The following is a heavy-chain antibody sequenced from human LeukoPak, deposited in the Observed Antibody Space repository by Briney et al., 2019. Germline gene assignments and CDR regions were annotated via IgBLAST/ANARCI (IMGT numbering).Heavy chain of an antibody. V-gene: IGHV3-21*01. D-gene: IGHD7-27*01. J-gene: IGHJ4*02. CDR3: ARDGENHYYDY. CDR2: ISSSSIYI. CDR1: GFTFTTSG. Sequence: PGGSLRLSCAASGFTFTTSGMNWVRQAPGKGLEWVSSISSSSIYIYYADSVKGRFTISRDNAKNSLYLQMNSLRAEDTAVYYCARDGENHYYDYWGQGTLVTVST.